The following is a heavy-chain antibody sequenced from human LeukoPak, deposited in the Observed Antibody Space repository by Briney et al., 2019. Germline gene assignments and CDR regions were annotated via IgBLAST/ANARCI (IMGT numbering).Heavy chain of an antibody. V-gene: IGHV3-23*01. J-gene: IGHJ4*02. Sequence: GGSLRLSCAASGFTFSSYAMSWVRQAPGKGLEWVSAISGSGGSTYYADSVKGRFTISRDNSKNTLYLQMNSLRAEDTAVYYCASHLADYYDSSGYYYYYWGQGTLVTVSS. CDR3: ASHLADYYDSSGYYYYY. D-gene: IGHD3-22*01. CDR2: ISGSGGST. CDR1: GFTFSSYA.